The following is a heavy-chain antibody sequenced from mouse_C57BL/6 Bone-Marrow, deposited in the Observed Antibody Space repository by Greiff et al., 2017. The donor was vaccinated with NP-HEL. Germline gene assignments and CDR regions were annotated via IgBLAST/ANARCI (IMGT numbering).Heavy chain of an antibody. Sequence: QVQLKQSGPGLVQPSQSLSITCTVSGFSLTSYGVHWVRQSPGKGLEWLGVIWSGGSTDYNAAFISRLSISKDNYKSQVFFKMNSLQADDTAIYYCATPDSPYAMDYWGQGTSVTVSS. CDR2: IWSGGST. J-gene: IGHJ4*01. CDR3: ATPDSPYAMDY. D-gene: IGHD2-12*01. V-gene: IGHV2-2*01. CDR1: GFSLTSYG.